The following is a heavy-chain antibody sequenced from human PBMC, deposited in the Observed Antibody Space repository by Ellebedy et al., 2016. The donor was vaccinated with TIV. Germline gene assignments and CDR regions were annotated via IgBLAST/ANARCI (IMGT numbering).Heavy chain of an antibody. CDR3: AKEDGGGPGYPKSFDY. Sequence: GESLKISCAASGFTFSRHAMNWVRQAPGKGLEWVSRINGSGDSTNYADSVKGRFTISRDNSKNTLFLQMSSLRVGDTAVYYCAKEDGGGPGYPKSFDYWGQGILVTVSS. V-gene: IGHV3-23*01. CDR1: GFTFSRHA. D-gene: IGHD5-24*01. J-gene: IGHJ4*02. CDR2: INGSGDST.